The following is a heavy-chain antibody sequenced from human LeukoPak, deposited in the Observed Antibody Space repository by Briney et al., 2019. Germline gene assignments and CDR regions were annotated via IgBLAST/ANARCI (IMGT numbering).Heavy chain of an antibody. CDR1: GFTFSSYA. J-gene: IGHJ4*02. V-gene: IGHV3-23*01. CDR3: AKDVDSRTRRTNYDY. Sequence: PGGSLRLSCAASGFTFSSYAMSWVRQAPGKGLEWVSGISGSGSSTYYADSVKGRFAIFRDNSENTLYLQMNSMRSEDIAVYYCAKDVDSRTRRTNYDYWGQGTLVTVSS. D-gene: IGHD4-11*01. CDR2: ISGSGSST.